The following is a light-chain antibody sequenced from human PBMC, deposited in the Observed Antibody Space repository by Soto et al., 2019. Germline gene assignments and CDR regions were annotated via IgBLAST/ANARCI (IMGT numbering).Light chain of an antibody. CDR2: EVF. CDR1: SSRIETYNL. CDR3: GSNVGLNTYV. J-gene: IGLJ1*01. V-gene: IGLV2-23*02. Sequence: QSVMTQPASVSGSPGQSITVSCTGASSRIETYNLVSWYQQHPGKVPKLIIYEVFKRPSGVSDRFSGSKSGDTASLTISGLQSEDEADYHCGSNVGLNTYVFGTGTKLTVL.